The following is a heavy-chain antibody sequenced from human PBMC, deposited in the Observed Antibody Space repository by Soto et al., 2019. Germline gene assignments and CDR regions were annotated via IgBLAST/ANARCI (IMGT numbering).Heavy chain of an antibody. V-gene: IGHV4-31*03. CDR1: GAALNSGNYY. D-gene: IGHD2-21*01. CDR3: ARLRIATNNYKWFDP. J-gene: IGHJ5*02. Sequence: SDTRSLTCIVSGAALNSGNYYWSWIRQVPGKGLEWIGHIYVTGAVDYNPSLRDRITISQDTSERQFSLNLRLVTAVDTAVYYCARLRIATNNYKWFDPWGQGTLVTVSS. CDR2: IYVTGAV.